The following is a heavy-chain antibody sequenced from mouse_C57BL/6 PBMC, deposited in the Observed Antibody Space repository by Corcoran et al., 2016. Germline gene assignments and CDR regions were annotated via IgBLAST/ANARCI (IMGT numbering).Heavy chain of an antibody. CDR2: ISYDGSN. CDR3: ARDTGYFYGYYFDY. Sequence: DVQLQESGPGLVKPSQSLSLTCSVTGYSITSGYYWNWIRQFPGKKLEWMGYISYDGSNNYNPSLKNRISITRDTSKNQFFLKLNSVTTEDTATYYCARDTGYFYGYYFDYWGQGTTLTVSS. D-gene: IGHD1-1*01. J-gene: IGHJ2*01. CDR1: GYSITSGYY. V-gene: IGHV3-6*01.